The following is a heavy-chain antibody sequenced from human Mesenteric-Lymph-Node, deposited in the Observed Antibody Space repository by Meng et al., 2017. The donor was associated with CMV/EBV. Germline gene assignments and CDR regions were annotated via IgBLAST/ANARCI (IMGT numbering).Heavy chain of an antibody. D-gene: IGHD2-2*01. CDR3: AKSLFGGVVGPLFDY. J-gene: IGHJ4*02. CDR1: GFTFSSYG. Sequence: LSLTCAASGFTFSSYGMSWVRQAPGKGLEWVSTVYSGGTGTYSADSVKGRFTISRDNSKNTLYLQMSSLRAEDTAVYYCAKSLFGGVVGPLFDYWGQGTLVTVSS. CDR2: VYSGGTGT. V-gene: IGHV3-23*03.